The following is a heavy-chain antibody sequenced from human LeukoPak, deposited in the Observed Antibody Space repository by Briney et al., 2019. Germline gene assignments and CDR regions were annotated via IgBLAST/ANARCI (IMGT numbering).Heavy chain of an antibody. CDR3: ARGVYCSAGSCFFDP. D-gene: IGHD2-15*01. J-gene: IGHJ5*02. V-gene: IGHV4-4*07. CDR1: NDSTRSFF. CDR2: VHTSGST. Sequence: SETLSLTCTVSNDSTRSFFWSWIRQPAGQGLEWIGRVHTSGSTIYNPSLKSRVTMSVDTSKNQFSLKLSSVTAADTAVYYCARGVYCSAGSCFFDPWGQGTPVTVSS.